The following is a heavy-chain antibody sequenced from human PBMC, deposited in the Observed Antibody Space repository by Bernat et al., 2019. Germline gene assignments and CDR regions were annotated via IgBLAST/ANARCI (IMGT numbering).Heavy chain of an antibody. Sequence: EVQLVESGGGLVEPGGSLRLSCAASGFTFSSYSMNWVRQAPGKGLEWVSAISGDSSYIFYAESVKGRFTISRDYAKNSLYLQMNSLRAEDTAVYYCASHPDNIGWFDYWGQGTLVTVSS. J-gene: IGHJ5*01. CDR2: ISGDSSYI. CDR1: GFTFSSYS. V-gene: IGHV3-21*01. CDR3: ASHPDNIGWFDY. D-gene: IGHD1-14*01.